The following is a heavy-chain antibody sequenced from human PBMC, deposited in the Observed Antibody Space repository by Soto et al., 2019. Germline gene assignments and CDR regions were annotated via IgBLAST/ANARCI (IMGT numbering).Heavy chain of an antibody. J-gene: IGHJ4*02. CDR2: IIPLLGVP. Sequence: QGQLVQSGAEVKKPGSSVKVSCKASGGTFSSYTFSWVRQAPGQGLEWMGRIIPLLGVPTIAPKFRGRVTITADKGTTTADMELNSLRPEDTAVYYFARGEIASRSTSENFWVQGTRVTVST. CDR1: GGTFSSYT. V-gene: IGHV1-69*02. CDR3: ARGEIASRSTSENF. D-gene: IGHD5-12*01.